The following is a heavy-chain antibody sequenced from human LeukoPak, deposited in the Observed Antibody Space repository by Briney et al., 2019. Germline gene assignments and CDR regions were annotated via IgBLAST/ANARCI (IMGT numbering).Heavy chain of an antibody. CDR3: ASGAYDYVWGNTFGDY. CDR2: ISAYNGNT. Sequence: GAPVKVSCKASGYTFTSYGISWVRQAPGQGLEWMGWISAYNGNTNYAQKLQGRVTMTTDTSTSTAYMELRSLRSDDTAVYYCASGAYDYVWGNTFGDYWGQGTLVTVSS. D-gene: IGHD3-16*01. CDR1: GYTFTSYG. V-gene: IGHV1-18*01. J-gene: IGHJ4*02.